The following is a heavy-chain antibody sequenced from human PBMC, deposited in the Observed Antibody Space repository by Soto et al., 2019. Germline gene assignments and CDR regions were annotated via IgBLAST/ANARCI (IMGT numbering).Heavy chain of an antibody. D-gene: IGHD6-19*01. CDR1: GGSISSFY. Sequence: SETLSLTCTVSGGSISSFYWSWIRQPPGKGLEWIGYIYYSGSTNYNPSLKSRVTISVDTSKNQFSLKLSSVTAADTAVYYCARDYFVAGTSNWFDPWGQGTLVTV. CDR2: IYYSGST. J-gene: IGHJ5*02. V-gene: IGHV4-59*01. CDR3: ARDYFVAGTSNWFDP.